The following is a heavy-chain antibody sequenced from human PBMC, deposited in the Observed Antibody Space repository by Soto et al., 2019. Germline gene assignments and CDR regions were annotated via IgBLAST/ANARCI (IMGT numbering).Heavy chain of an antibody. CDR3: TKDSHWGIISPTHDH. CDR2: ISGYNGDT. CDR1: GYTFTNYG. Sequence: ASVKVSCKASGYTFTNYGISWMRQAPGQGPEWMGWISGYNGDTNSAQKFQGRVTLTTDTSTSTAYMELRNLRVEDTAIYYCTKDSHWGIISPTHDHWGQGTQVTVSS. V-gene: IGHV1-18*01. J-gene: IGHJ4*02. D-gene: IGHD3-16*01.